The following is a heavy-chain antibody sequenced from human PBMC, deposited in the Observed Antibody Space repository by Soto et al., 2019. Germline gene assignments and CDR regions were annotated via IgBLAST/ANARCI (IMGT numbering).Heavy chain of an antibody. Sequence: QVQLVQSGGEVKKPGASVTVSCKASGYTFINYHITWVRQAPGQGLEWMAWINTYNGMTDYAQRFQGRVTMTRDTSKSTADMELRNLGSYDTAVYFCAKSPRGEMATDWGQGTLVTVSS. CDR2: INTYNGMT. D-gene: IGHD5-12*01. V-gene: IGHV1-18*01. J-gene: IGHJ4*02. CDR1: GYTFINYH. CDR3: AKSPRGEMATD.